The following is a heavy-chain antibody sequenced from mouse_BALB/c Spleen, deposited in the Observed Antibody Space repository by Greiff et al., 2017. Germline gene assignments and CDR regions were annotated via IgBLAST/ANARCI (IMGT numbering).Heavy chain of an antibody. CDR2: ISYSGSS. V-gene: IGHV3-2*02. CDR1: GYSITSDYA. Sequence: EVQLQQSGPGLVKPSQSLSLTCTVTGYSITSDYAWNWIRQFPGNKLEWMGYISYSGSSSYNPSLKSRISITRDTSKNQFFLQLNSVTTEDTATYYCARFYYYGSSQFAYWGQGTLVTVSA. D-gene: IGHD1-1*01. J-gene: IGHJ3*01. CDR3: ARFYYYGSSQFAY.